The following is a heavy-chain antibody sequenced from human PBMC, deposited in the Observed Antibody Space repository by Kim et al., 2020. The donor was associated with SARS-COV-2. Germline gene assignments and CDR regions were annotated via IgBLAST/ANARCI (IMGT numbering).Heavy chain of an antibody. V-gene: IGHV7-4-1*02. D-gene: IGHD3-9*01. Sequence: AQGFTGRFVFSLDTSVSTAYLQISSLKAEDTAVYYCARAVYYDILTAFDYWGQGTLVTVSS. J-gene: IGHJ4*02. CDR3: ARAVYYDILTAFDY.